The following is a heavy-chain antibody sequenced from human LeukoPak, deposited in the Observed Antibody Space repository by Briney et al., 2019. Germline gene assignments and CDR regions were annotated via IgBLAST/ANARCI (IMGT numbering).Heavy chain of an antibody. CDR3: ARDGFIVATIPFDY. J-gene: IGHJ4*02. CDR1: GFTFSNVW. Sequence: PGGSLRLSCEASGFTFSNVWMSWVRQAPGKGLEWVGRFKSKTDGGTTDYAAPVKGRFTISRDDSKNTLYLQMNSLKTEDTAVYYCARDGFIVATIPFDYWGQGTLVTVSS. CDR2: FKSKTDGGTT. V-gene: IGHV3-15*01. D-gene: IGHD5-12*01.